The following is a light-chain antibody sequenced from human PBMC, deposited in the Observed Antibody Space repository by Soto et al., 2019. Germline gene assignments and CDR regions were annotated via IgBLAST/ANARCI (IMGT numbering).Light chain of an antibody. J-gene: IGKJ4*01. Sequence: EIVMTQSPATLSVSPGERATLSCRASQSVSSNLAWYQQKPGQAPTLLIYGASTRATGIPARFRGSGSGTGFTLATSSLQSEDCAVYYCQQYNNWPPLTFGGGTKVEIK. CDR1: QSVSSN. CDR3: QQYNNWPPLT. V-gene: IGKV3-15*01. CDR2: GAS.